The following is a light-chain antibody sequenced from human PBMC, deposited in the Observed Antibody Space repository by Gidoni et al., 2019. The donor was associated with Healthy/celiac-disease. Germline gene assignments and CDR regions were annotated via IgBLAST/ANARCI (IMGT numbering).Light chain of an antibody. CDR3: QQYYSYPRSA. V-gene: IGKV1-8*01. J-gene: IGKJ4*01. CDR2: AAS. CDR1: QGISRY. Sequence: AIRMTQSPSSFSASTGDRVTITCRASQGISRYLAWYQQKPGKAPKLLIYAASTLQSGVPSRFSGSGSGTDFTLTISCLQSEDFATYYCQQYYSYPRSAFGGGTKVEIK.